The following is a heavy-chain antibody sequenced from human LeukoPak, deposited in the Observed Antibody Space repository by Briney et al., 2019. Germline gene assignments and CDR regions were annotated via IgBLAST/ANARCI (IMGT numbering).Heavy chain of an antibody. J-gene: IGHJ4*02. Sequence: PSETLSLTCTVSGGSISTYSWTWIRQPPGKGLEWIGNIYYSGSTNYNPSLKSRVTISADTSKNQFSLKVTSMTAADTGVYFCARGGHNYAAAYWGQGTLVTVSS. CDR3: ARGGHNYAAAY. CDR1: GGSISTYS. D-gene: IGHD5-24*01. CDR2: IYYSGST. V-gene: IGHV4-59*08.